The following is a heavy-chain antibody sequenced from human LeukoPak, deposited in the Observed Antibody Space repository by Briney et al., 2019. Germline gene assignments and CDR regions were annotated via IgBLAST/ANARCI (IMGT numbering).Heavy chain of an antibody. CDR3: ARVGPYYYDSSGYYYVVSFDY. Sequence: GASVKVSCKASGYTFTSYGIIWVRQAPGQGLEWMGWISAYNGNTNYAQKLQGRVTMTTDTSTSTAYMELRSLRSDDTAVYYCARVGPYYYDSSGYYYVVSFDYWGQGTLVTVSS. CDR1: GYTFTSYG. V-gene: IGHV1-18*01. CDR2: ISAYNGNT. J-gene: IGHJ4*02. D-gene: IGHD3-22*01.